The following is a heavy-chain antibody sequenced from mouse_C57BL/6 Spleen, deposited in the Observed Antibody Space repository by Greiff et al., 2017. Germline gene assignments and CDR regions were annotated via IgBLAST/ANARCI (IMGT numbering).Heavy chain of an antibody. CDR2: IDPSDSET. Sequence: QVQLQQPGAELVMPAPSVKLSSKPSGYTFTSYWMHWVKQRPIQGLEWIGNIDPSDSETHYNQKFKDKATLTVDKSSSTAYMQLSSLTSEDSSVYYYASGDSNYAFDYWGQGTTRTVST. CDR3: ASGDSNYAFDY. CDR1: GYTFTSYW. J-gene: IGHJ2*01. D-gene: IGHD2-5*01. V-gene: IGHV1-52*01.